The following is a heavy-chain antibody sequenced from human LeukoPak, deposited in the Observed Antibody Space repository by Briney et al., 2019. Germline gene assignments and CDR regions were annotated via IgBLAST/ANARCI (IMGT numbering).Heavy chain of an antibody. CDR3: ARAVTTMIVVEDAFDI. Sequence: GGSLRLSCAASGFSFGSYGLSWVRQAPGKGLEWVSVIYSGGSTYYADSVKGRFTISGDNSKNTLYLQMNSLRAEDTAVYYCARAVTTMIVVEDAFDIWGQGTMVTVSS. J-gene: IGHJ3*02. V-gene: IGHV3-66*01. CDR1: GFSFGSYG. CDR2: IYSGGST. D-gene: IGHD3-22*01.